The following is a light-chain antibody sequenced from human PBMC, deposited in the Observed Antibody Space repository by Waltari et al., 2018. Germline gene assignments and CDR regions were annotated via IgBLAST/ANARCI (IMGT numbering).Light chain of an antibody. V-gene: IGLV2-14*03. CDR2: DVS. CDR3: GSYTSSTTLA. CDR1: SSDVGGYDY. Sequence: QSALTQPASVSGSPGQSITISCTGTSSDVGGYDYVSWYQQHPGKAPKLILYDVSNRPLEVSHRFSGSKSGNTASLTISGLQADDEAEYYGGSYTSSTTLAFGTGTKVTVL. J-gene: IGLJ1*01.